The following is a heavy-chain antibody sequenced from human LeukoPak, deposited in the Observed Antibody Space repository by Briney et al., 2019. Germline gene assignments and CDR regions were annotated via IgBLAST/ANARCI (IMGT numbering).Heavy chain of an antibody. D-gene: IGHD1-26*01. Sequence: PGGSLRLSCAASGFTVSSNYMSWVRQAPGTGLEWVSVIYSGGSTYYADSVKGRFTISRDNSKNTLYLQMNSLRAEDTAVYYCARDWEDSPAMYVWGKGTTVTVSS. CDR1: GFTVSSNY. V-gene: IGHV3-53*01. J-gene: IGHJ6*04. CDR2: IYSGGST. CDR3: ARDWEDSPAMYV.